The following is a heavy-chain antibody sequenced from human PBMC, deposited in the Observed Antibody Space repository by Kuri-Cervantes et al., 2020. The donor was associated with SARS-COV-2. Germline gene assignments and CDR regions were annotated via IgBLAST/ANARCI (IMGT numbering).Heavy chain of an antibody. J-gene: IGHJ6*03. Sequence: SETLSLTCAVYGGSFSGYYWSWIRQPPGKGLEWIGYIYYSGSTNYNPSLKSRVTISVDTSKNQFSLKLSSVTAADTAVYYCARELLFGYYYYYYMDVWGKGTTVTVSS. CDR2: IYYSGST. V-gene: IGHV4-34*01. CDR1: GGSFSGYY. D-gene: IGHD3-10*01. CDR3: ARELLFGYYYYYYMDV.